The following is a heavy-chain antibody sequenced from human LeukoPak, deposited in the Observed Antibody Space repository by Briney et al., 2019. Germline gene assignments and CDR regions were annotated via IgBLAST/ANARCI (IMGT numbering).Heavy chain of an antibody. CDR2: TSYHGRDK. CDR3: TKERGGGGRRINLMVGGYGP. D-gene: IGHD3-22*01. V-gene: IGHV3-30*04. CDR1: GFTSSGFA. J-gene: IGHJ5*02. Sequence: GTSLRLSCAGSGFTSSGFAMHWVRQAPGKGLEWVAATSYHGRDKYYADAVSGRFTISRDNSKNTLHLEMNSLRTDDTAVYYCTKERGGGGRRINLMVGGYGPWGQGTQVTVSS.